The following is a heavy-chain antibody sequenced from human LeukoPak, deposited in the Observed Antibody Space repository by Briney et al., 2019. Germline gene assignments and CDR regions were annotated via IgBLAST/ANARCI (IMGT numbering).Heavy chain of an antibody. V-gene: IGHV4-59*01. D-gene: IGHD3-10*01. J-gene: IGHJ5*02. Sequence: SSETLSLTCTVSGGSINSYYWSWIRQPPGKGLECIGYIHYTGSTNYNPSLKSRVTISVDTSKNQFSLKLSSVTAADTAIYYCARGGYYGSGNDFRFDPWGQGTLVTVSS. CDR3: ARGGYYGSGNDFRFDP. CDR1: GGSINSYY. CDR2: IHYTGST.